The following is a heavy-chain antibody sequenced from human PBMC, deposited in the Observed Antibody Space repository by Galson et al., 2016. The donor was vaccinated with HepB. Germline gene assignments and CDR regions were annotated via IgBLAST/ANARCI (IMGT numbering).Heavy chain of an antibody. CDR1: GFTFSSYW. J-gene: IGHJ4*02. CDR3: VRSLEEEDY. Sequence: SLRLSCAASGFTFSSYWMHWVRQAPGKGLEWVSRIYNDGSRTNYADSVKGRFTISRDSAKNTLHRQMNSLRAEDTAVYYCVRSLEEEDYWGQGTLVTVSS. CDR2: IYNDGSRT. D-gene: IGHD1-1*01. V-gene: IGHV3-74*01.